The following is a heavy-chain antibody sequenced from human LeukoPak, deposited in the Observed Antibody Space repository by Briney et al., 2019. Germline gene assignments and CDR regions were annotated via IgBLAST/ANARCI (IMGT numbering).Heavy chain of an antibody. CDR2: ISGSGDST. CDR1: GFTFSGYA. V-gene: IGHV3-23*01. D-gene: IGHD5-12*01. CDR3: AKVRGYSGYGYFDY. Sequence: GGSLRLSCAASGFTFSGYAMSWVGQAPGKGLEWVSVISGSGDSTYYADPVKGRFTISRDNSKNTLYLQMKSLRVEDTAVYYCAKVRGYSGYGYFDYWGQGTLVTVSS. J-gene: IGHJ4*02.